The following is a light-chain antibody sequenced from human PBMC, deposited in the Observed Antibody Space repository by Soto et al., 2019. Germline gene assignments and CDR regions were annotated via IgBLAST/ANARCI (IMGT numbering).Light chain of an antibody. J-gene: IGLJ2*01. CDR1: SSDLGDYDY. Sequence: QSALTQPPSASGSPGQSVTISCTGTSSDLGDYDYVSWYQQHPGKAPKVLIYEVNERPSGVPDRFSGSKSGNTASLTVTGLQAEDEADYYCSSYAGSNNVIFGGGTKLTVL. CDR3: SSYAGSNNVI. V-gene: IGLV2-8*01. CDR2: EVN.